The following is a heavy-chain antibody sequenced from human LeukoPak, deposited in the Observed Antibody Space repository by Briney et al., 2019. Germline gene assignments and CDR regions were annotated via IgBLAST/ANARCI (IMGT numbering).Heavy chain of an antibody. Sequence: SVRVSFTPAGGTFSNDAISWVGQAPGHGLNWMGRIIPILGIVKNAQKFQGRVTITADSSTSTAYMELRSLRSEDTAVYYCARDRHYSAAPSDYWGQGTLVTVSS. D-gene: IGHD2-21*01. CDR2: IIPILGIV. J-gene: IGHJ4*02. V-gene: IGHV1-69*04. CDR1: GGTFSNDA. CDR3: ARDRHYSAAPSDY.